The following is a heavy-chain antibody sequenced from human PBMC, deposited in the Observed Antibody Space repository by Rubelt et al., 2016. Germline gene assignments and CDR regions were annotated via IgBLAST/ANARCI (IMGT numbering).Heavy chain of an antibody. D-gene: IGHD3-10*01. J-gene: IGHJ5*02. CDR3: ARGGRYYGSGSYQRHNWFDP. CDR1: GGSFSGYY. CDR2: INHSGST. Sequence: QVQLQQWGAGLLKPSETLSLTCAVYGGSFSGYYWSWIRQPPGKGLEWIGEINHSGSTNYNPSLKSRVTMAVDTSTNRFSLKLSSVTAADTAVYYCARGGRYYGSGSYQRHNWFDPWGQGTLVTVSS. V-gene: IGHV4-34*01.